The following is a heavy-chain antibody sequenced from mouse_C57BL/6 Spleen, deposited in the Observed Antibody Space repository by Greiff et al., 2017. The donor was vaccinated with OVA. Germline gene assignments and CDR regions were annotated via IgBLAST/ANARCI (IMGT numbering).Heavy chain of an antibody. Sequence: EVQRVESGGGLVKPGGSLKLSCAASGFTFSSYAMSWVRQTPEKRLEWVATISDGGSYTYYPDNVKGRFTISRDNAKNNLYLQMSHLKSEDTAMYYCARDRGREGYFDYWGQGTTLTVSS. D-gene: IGHD3-1*01. CDR1: GFTFSSYA. J-gene: IGHJ2*01. CDR2: ISDGGSYT. CDR3: ARDRGREGYFDY. V-gene: IGHV5-4*01.